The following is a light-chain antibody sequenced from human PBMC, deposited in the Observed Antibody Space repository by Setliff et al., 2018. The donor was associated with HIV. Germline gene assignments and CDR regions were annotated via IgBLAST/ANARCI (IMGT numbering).Light chain of an antibody. Sequence: QSVLTQPASVSGSPGQSITISCTGTSSDIGVSKFVSWYQQHPGRAPKLVIYEVINRPSGVSDRFSGSKSGNTASLTISGLQAEDEADYYCSSYKTGNTLMFGGGTKVTVL. CDR1: SSDIGVSKF. CDR2: EVI. V-gene: IGLV2-14*01. J-gene: IGLJ3*02. CDR3: SSYKTGNTLM.